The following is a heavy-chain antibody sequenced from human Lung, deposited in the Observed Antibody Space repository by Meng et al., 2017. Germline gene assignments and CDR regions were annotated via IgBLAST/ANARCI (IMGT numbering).Heavy chain of an antibody. J-gene: IGHJ4*02. CDR3: ATGAAAADH. V-gene: IGHV3-15*01. D-gene: IGHD6-13*01. CDR2: IKSNSDGGTT. CDR1: GVGLTDAW. Sequence: GELVEPGGGLVKAGVSLRLSCVASGVGLTDAWMSWVRQAPGKGLDWVGRIKSNSDGGTTDYAAPVKGRFTISRDDSKNTLYLQMNSLITEDTAVYFCATGAAAADHWGQGTLVTVSS.